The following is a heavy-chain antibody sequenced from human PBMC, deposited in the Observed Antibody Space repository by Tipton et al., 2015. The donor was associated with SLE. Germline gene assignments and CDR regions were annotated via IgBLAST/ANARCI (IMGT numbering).Heavy chain of an antibody. CDR3: ARSRITIFGVVTLFDY. D-gene: IGHD3-3*01. V-gene: IGHV4-4*07. Sequence: GLVKPSETLSITCTVSVSGCSITNYYWHWIRQPAGQGLEWIGRFYTSERTNYNPSLKSRITMSVDTSKNQFSLKLSSVTAADTAVYYCARSRITIFGVVTLFDYWGQGTLVTVSS. CDR1: GCSITNYY. CDR2: FYTSERT. J-gene: IGHJ4*02.